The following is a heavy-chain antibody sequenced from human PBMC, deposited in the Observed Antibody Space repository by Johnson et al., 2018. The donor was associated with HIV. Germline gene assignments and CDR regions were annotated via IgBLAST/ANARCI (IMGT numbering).Heavy chain of an antibody. CDR2: ISGSGGST. Sequence: EMQLVESGGGLVQPGGSLRLSCAASGFTFSSYAMSWVRQAPGKGLEWVSAISGSGGSTYYADSVKGRFTISSDNSKNTLYLQMTSLRADDTAVYYCASRYDDDNTYSDACDIWGQGTMVTVSS. J-gene: IGHJ3*02. CDR1: GFTFSSYA. D-gene: IGHD3-22*01. V-gene: IGHV3-23*04. CDR3: ASRYDDDNTYSDACDI.